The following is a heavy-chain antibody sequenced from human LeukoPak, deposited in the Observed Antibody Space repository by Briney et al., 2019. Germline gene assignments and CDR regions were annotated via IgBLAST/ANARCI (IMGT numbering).Heavy chain of an antibody. Sequence: ASVKVSCKASGYTFTSYGISWVRQAPGQGLVWMGWISAYNGNTNYAQKLQGRVTMTTDTSTSTAYMELRSLRSDDTAVYYCASTHHYDYVWGSYRYNTHLDYWGQGTLVTVSS. D-gene: IGHD3-16*02. V-gene: IGHV1-18*01. CDR2: ISAYNGNT. J-gene: IGHJ4*02. CDR1: GYTFTSYG. CDR3: ASTHHYDYVWGSYRYNTHLDY.